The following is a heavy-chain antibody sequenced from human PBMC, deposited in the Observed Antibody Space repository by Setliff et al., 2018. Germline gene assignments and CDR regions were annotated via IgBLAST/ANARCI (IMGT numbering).Heavy chain of an antibody. CDR3: ARDRTAYAYGLDV. CDR2: IYHNGNT. V-gene: IGHV4-59*02. D-gene: IGHD5-12*01. Sequence: SETLSLTCTVSGGSVSPYFWSWIRQPPGKGLQWIGYIYHNGNTNFNPSLKSRVNMSIDTSKNQFALNLKSVTAADTAVYYCARDRTAYAYGLDVWGQGTTVTVSS. CDR1: GGSVSPYF. J-gene: IGHJ6*02.